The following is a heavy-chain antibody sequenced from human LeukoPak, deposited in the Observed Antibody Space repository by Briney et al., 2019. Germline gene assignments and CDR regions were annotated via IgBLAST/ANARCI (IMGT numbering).Heavy chain of an antibody. V-gene: IGHV4-59*01. CDR3: ARESNGPFSHLDS. CDR1: GGSISSYY. D-gene: IGHD3-3*01. J-gene: IGHJ4*02. CDR2: VSYSGTT. Sequence: SETLSPTCTVSGGSISSYYWDWIRQPPGKGLEWIGYVSYSGTTNYNPSLRGRVTISVDTSKNQFSLNLSAVTAADTAVYYCARESNGPFSHLDSWGQGTLVTVSS.